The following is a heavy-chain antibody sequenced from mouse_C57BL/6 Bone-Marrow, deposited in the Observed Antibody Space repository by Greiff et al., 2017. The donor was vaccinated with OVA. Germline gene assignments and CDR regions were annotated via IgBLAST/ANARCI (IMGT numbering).Heavy chain of an antibody. V-gene: IGHV10-1*01. Sequence: VQLKESGGGLVQPKGSLKLSCAASGFSFNTYAMNWVRQAPGKGLEWVARIRSKSNNYATYYADSVKDRFTISRDDSESMLYLQMNNLKTEDTAMYYCVRQFHYAMDYWGQGTSVTVSS. CDR3: VRQFHYAMDY. J-gene: IGHJ4*01. CDR1: GFSFNTYA. CDR2: IRSKSNNYAT.